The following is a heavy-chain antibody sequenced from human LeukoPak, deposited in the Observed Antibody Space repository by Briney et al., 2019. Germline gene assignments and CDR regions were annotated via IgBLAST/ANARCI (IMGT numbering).Heavy chain of an antibody. J-gene: IGHJ4*02. V-gene: IGHV3-15*01. CDR2: IKSKSDDGTA. Sequence: GGSLRLSCAASGPSFSTAWMGWVRQAPGKGLEWVGRIKSKSDDGTAVYTAPVKGRFTISRDDSKDPLYLQMNSLKTEDTAVYYCARAKNFDYWGRGTLVTVSS. CDR1: GPSFSTAW. D-gene: IGHD4/OR15-4a*01. CDR3: ARAKNFDY.